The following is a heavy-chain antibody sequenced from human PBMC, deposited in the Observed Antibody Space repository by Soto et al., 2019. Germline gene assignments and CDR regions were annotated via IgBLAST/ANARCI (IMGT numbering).Heavy chain of an antibody. J-gene: IGHJ4*02. CDR1: GFTFTRYS. Sequence: LRLSCAASGFTFTRYSMNWVRQAPGKGLEWVSSISSTTNYIYSADSVKGRFTISRDNAKNSLYLQMNSLRAEDTAVYYCAREDYSNFDYWGQGTLVTVSS. V-gene: IGHV3-21*01. D-gene: IGHD4-4*01. CDR2: ISSTTNYI. CDR3: AREDYSNFDY.